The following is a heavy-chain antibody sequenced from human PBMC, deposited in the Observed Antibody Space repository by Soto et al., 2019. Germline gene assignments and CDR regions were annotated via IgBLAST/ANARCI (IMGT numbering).Heavy chain of an antibody. Sequence: QVQLVQSGAEVKKPGASVKVSCQSSGYTFTSYGITWVRQAPGQGLEWMGWISAYNDNTNYAQKFQGRVAMTTDTSTSTAYMELRSLRSDDTAVYFCARDQRYYYDTATGGYYRWDYWGQGTLVTVSP. CDR2: ISAYNDNT. CDR1: GYTFTSYG. D-gene: IGHD3-22*01. J-gene: IGHJ4*02. V-gene: IGHV1-18*01. CDR3: ARDQRYYYDTATGGYYRWDY.